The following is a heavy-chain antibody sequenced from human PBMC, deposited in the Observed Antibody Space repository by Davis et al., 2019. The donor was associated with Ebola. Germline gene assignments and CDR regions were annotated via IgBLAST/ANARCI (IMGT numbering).Heavy chain of an antibody. CDR2: IYYSGVT. CDR1: GGSMSSYY. Sequence: MPSETLSLTCTVSGGSMSSYYWSWIRQPPGKGLEWIGYIYYSGVTNYNPSLTSRVTISLDTSKNQFSLKLSSVTAADTAVYYCARANSGSYFDAFDIWGQGTMVTVSS. V-gene: IGHV4-59*12. J-gene: IGHJ3*02. CDR3: ARANSGSYFDAFDI. D-gene: IGHD1-26*01.